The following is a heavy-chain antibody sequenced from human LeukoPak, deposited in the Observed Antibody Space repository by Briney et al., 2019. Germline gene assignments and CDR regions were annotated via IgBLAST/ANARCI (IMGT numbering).Heavy chain of an antibody. J-gene: IGHJ4*02. CDR2: ISSSSSTR. CDR1: GFTFSSYS. V-gene: IGHV3-48*01. CDR3: ARAQPFSMVRGVIYFDY. D-gene: IGHD3-10*01. Sequence: GGSLRLSCAASGFTFSSYSMNWVRQAPGKGLEWVSYISSSSSTRYYADSVKGRFTISRDNAKNSLYLQMNSLRAEDTAVYYCARAQPFSMVRGVIYFDYWGQGTLVTVSS.